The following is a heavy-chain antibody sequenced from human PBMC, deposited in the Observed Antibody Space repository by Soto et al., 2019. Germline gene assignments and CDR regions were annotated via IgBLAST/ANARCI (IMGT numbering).Heavy chain of an antibody. V-gene: IGHV4-30-2*01. Sequence: SETLSLTCAVSGVSISSGGYSWSWIRQPPGKGLEWIGYTYHSGSTYYNPSLKSRVTISVDRSKNQFSLKLSSVTAADTAVYYCARGPPFHWGQGTLVTVSS. CDR1: GVSISSGGYS. CDR2: TYHSGST. J-gene: IGHJ4*02. D-gene: IGHD3-16*01. CDR3: ARGPPFH.